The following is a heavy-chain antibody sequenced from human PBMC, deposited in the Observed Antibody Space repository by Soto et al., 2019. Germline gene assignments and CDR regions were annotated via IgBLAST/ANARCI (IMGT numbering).Heavy chain of an antibody. D-gene: IGHD3-22*01. V-gene: IGHV3-23*01. J-gene: IGHJ3*02. Sequence: GSLRLSCAASGFTFSSYAMSWVRQAPGKGLEWVSAISGSGGSTYYADSVKGRFTISRDNSKNTLYLQMNSLRAEDTAVYYCAKAYYYYDSSGDAFDIWGQGTMVTVSS. CDR1: GFTFSSYA. CDR2: ISGSGGST. CDR3: AKAYYYYDSSGDAFDI.